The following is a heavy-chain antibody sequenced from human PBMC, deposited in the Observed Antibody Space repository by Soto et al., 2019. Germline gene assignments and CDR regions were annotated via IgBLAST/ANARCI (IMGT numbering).Heavy chain of an antibody. CDR2: ISTSSSYI. V-gene: IGHV3-21*01. D-gene: IGHD1-1*01. Sequence: EVHLVESGGGLVKPGGSLRLSCAASGFTFSTYGMNWVRQAPGKGLDWVSFISTSSSYIYYSDSMKGRFTISRDNAKKSLYLQMNSLRAEDTAVYYCARDSGGWNEYLLGYFDLWGRGTLVTVSS. CDR3: ARDSGGWNEYLLGYFDL. J-gene: IGHJ2*01. CDR1: GFTFSTYG.